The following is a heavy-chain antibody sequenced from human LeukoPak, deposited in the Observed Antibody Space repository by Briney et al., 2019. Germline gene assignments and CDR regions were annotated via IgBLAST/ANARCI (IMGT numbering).Heavy chain of an antibody. Sequence: PGGSLRLSCAAAGFTFDDYAMHWVRQAPGKGLEWVSGISWNSGSIGYADSVKGRFTISRDNAKNSLYLQMNSLRAEDTALYYCAKGGRDGYSDDYWGQGTLVTVSS. CDR3: AKGGRDGYSDDY. CDR1: GFTFDDYA. D-gene: IGHD5-24*01. CDR2: ISWNSGSI. J-gene: IGHJ4*02. V-gene: IGHV3-9*01.